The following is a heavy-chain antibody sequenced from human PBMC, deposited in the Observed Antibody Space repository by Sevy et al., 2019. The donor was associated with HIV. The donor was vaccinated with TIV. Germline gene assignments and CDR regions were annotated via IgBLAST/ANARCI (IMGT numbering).Heavy chain of an antibody. Sequence: ASVKVSCKVSEYSLTKLSMHWVRQAPGKGLEWMGRFDPEDGETIFEQKFQGRVTMTEDTYTDTAYMQLGSVRSEDTAVYYCASAREYYEDSSGYLDYWGQGTLVTVSS. CDR2: FDPEDGET. CDR1: EYSLTKLS. V-gene: IGHV1-24*01. D-gene: IGHD3-22*01. J-gene: IGHJ4*02. CDR3: ASAREYYEDSSGYLDY.